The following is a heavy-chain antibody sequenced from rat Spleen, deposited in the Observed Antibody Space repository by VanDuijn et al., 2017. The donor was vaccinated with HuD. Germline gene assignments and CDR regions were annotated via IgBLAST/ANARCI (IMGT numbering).Heavy chain of an antibody. CDR3: ARGSVFFDY. CDR1: GFSLTSNS. CDR2: IWGDGTT. V-gene: IGHV2-1*01. Sequence: QVQLKESGPGLVQPSQTLSLTCTVSGFSLTSNSVHWVRQPPGKGLEWMGGIWGDGTTDYNSALKSRLSINRDTSKSQVFLKMNSLQTEDTAMYFCARGSVFFDYWGQGVMVTVSS. J-gene: IGHJ2*01.